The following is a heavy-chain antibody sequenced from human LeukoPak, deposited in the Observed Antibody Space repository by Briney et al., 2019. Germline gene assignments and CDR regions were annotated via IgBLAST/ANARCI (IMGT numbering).Heavy chain of an antibody. D-gene: IGHD3-10*01. CDR2: IRSSSSPT. V-gene: IGHV3-48*01. CDR1: GFRFSSYG. CDR3: AKSRSGSANWALRIFDN. Sequence: GGSLRLSCAASGFRFSSYGMHWVRQAPGKGLEWVAYIRSSSSPTYYADSVEGRFTIYRDNSENTLYVEMNSLRAEDTAIYYCAKSRSGSANWALRIFDNWGQGTLVSVSS. J-gene: IGHJ4*02.